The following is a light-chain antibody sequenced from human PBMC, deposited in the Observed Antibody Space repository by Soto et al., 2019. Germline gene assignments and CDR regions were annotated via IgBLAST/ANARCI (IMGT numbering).Light chain of an antibody. CDR3: SSYTNINTRACV. CDR1: SGDIGSYNR. CDR2: EVT. V-gene: IGLV2-14*01. J-gene: IGLJ1*01. Sequence: QSVLTQPASVSGPPGQSITISCTGTSGDIGSYNRVSWYQQHPGKAPKLIIYEVTDRPSGVSNRFSGSKSGNTASLTISGPQAEDEAEYYCSSYTNINTRACVFGTGTKVTV.